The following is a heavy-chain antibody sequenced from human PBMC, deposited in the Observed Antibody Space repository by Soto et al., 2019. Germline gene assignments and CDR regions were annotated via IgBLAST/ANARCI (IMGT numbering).Heavy chain of an antibody. CDR1: GFTFSSYS. CDR3: ARAENYDFWSGYHYYYYGMDV. CDR2: ISSSSSTI. J-gene: IGHJ6*02. D-gene: IGHD3-3*01. Sequence: PGGSLRLSCAASGFTFSSYSMNWVRQAPGKGLEWVSYISSSSSTIYYADSVKGRFTISRDNAKNSLYLQMNSLRDEDTAVYYCARAENYDFWSGYHYYYYGMDVWGQGTTVTVSS. V-gene: IGHV3-48*02.